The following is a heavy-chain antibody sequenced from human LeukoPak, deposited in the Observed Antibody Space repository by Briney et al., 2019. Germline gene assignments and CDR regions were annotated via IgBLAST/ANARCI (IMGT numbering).Heavy chain of an antibody. Sequence: GRSLRLSCAASGFTFSSYAMRWVRQAPGKGLEWVAVISYDGSNKYYADSVKGRFTISRDNSKNTLYLQMNSLRAEDTAVYYCARDSNFDYWGQGTLVTVSS. D-gene: IGHD2/OR15-2a*01. J-gene: IGHJ4*02. V-gene: IGHV3-30-3*01. CDR2: ISYDGSNK. CDR1: GFTFSSYA. CDR3: ARDSNFDY.